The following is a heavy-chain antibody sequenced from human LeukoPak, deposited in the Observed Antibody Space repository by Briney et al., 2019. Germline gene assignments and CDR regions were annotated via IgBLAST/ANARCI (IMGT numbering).Heavy chain of an antibody. V-gene: IGHV3-30*03. CDR1: GFTFSSYG. CDR2: ISYDGSNK. CDR3: ARGSRNNWNVYHDAFDI. J-gene: IGHJ3*02. Sequence: GGSLRLSCAASGFTFSSYGMHWVRQAPGKGLEWVAVISYDGSNKYYADSVKGRFTISRDNSKNTLYLQMNSLRAEDTAVYYCARGSRNNWNVYHDAFDIWGQGTMVTVSS. D-gene: IGHD1-20*01.